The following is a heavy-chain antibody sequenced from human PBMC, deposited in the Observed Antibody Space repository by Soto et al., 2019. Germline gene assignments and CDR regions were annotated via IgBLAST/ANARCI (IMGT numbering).Heavy chain of an antibody. Sequence: GGSLRLSCAASGFTFSSYAMSWVRQAPGKGLEWVSAISGSGGSTYYADSVKGRFTISRDNSKNTLYLQMNSLRAEDTAVYYCAKMDPTQPYSSGWYLRGYFQHWGQGTLVTVSS. V-gene: IGHV3-23*01. J-gene: IGHJ1*01. CDR2: ISGSGGST. D-gene: IGHD6-19*01. CDR1: GFTFSSYA. CDR3: AKMDPTQPYSSGWYLRGYFQH.